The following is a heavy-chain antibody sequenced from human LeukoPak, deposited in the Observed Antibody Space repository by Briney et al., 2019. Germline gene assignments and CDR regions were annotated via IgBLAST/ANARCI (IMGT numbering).Heavy chain of an antibody. J-gene: IGHJ4*02. Sequence: GGSLRLSCAASGFTFSSYGMHWVRQAPGKGLEWVAVIWYDGSNKYYADSVKGRFTISRDNSKNTLYLQMNSLRAEDTAVYYCARKLGSSGYFVSDYWGQGTLVTVSS. CDR3: ARKLGSSGYFVSDY. CDR2: IWYDGSNK. CDR1: GFTFSSYG. D-gene: IGHD3-22*01. V-gene: IGHV3-33*01.